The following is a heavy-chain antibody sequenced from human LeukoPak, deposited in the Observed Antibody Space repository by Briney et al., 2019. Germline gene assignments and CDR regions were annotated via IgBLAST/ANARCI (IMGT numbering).Heavy chain of an antibody. CDR1: GFIFSDHY. Sequence: PGGSLRFSCAASGFIFSDHYMDWVRQAPGKGLEWVGRTRNEANIYTTKYAASVKGRFTISRDDSKNSLYLQMNSLKTEDTAVYYCASPVGATTVRAFDIWGQGTMVTVSS. J-gene: IGHJ3*02. CDR3: ASPVGATTVRAFDI. V-gene: IGHV3-72*01. CDR2: TRNEANIYTT. D-gene: IGHD1-26*01.